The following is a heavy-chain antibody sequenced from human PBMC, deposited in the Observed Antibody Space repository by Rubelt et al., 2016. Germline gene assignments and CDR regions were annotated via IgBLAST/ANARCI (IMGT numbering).Heavy chain of an antibody. CDR3: ARHRPSWTSSGRPYRAVDI. D-gene: IGHD3-22*01. CDR1: GGSISSYY. J-gene: IGHJ3*02. CDR2: IYYSGST. V-gene: IGHV4-59*08. Sequence: QVQLQESGPGLVKPSETLSLTCTVSGGSISSYYWSWIRQPPGKGLEWIGYIYYSGSTNYNSSPKGWGTVYVHTSKNQFSRKLSSVTAADTAVYYCARHRPSWTSSGRPYRAVDIWGQGTMVTVSS.